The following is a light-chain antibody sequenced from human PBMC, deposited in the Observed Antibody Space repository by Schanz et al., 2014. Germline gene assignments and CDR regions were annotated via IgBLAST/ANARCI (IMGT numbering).Light chain of an antibody. V-gene: IGLV2-8*01. CDR3: SSYAGTNNFGV. Sequence: QSALTQPPSASGSPGQSVTISCTGTSSDIGNYNYVSWYQQHPGQAPKLVIYEVTKRPSGVPDRFSGSKSGNTASLTVSGLQAEDEADYYCSSYAGTNNFGVFGGGTKLTVL. CDR2: EVT. J-gene: IGLJ3*02. CDR1: SSDIGNYNY.